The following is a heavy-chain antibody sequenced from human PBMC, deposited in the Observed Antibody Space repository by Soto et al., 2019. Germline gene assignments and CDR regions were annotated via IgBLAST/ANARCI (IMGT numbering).Heavy chain of an antibody. CDR3: AKDTRLSGDY. CDR1: GFTFSSSG. D-gene: IGHD2-15*01. V-gene: IGHV3-30*18. J-gene: IGHJ4*02. CDR2: ISYDGSNK. Sequence: GSLRLSCAASGFTFSSSGMHWVRQAPGKGLEWVAFISYDGSNKYYADSVKGRFTISRDNSKNTLYLQMNSLRADDTAVCYCAKDTRLSGDYWGQGTLVTVSS.